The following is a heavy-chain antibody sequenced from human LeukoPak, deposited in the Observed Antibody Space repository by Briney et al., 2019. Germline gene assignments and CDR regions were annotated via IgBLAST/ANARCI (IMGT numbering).Heavy chain of an antibody. D-gene: IGHD3-9*01. CDR3: ARAELRYFDWLMGGWFDP. CDR1: GGSISSGDYY. Sequence: SETLSLTCTVSGGSISSGDYYWSWIRQPPGKGLEWIGSIYHSGSTYYNPSLKSRVTISVDTSKNQFSLKLSSVTAADTAVYYCARAELRYFDWLMGGWFDPWGQGTLVTVSS. V-gene: IGHV4-39*07. J-gene: IGHJ5*02. CDR2: IYHSGST.